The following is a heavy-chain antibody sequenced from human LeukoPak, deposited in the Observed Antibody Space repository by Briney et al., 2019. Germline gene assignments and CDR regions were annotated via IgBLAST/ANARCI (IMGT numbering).Heavy chain of an antibody. CDR3: ARVPRRSGMIFDY. CDR1: GYTFTSYY. Sequence: GASVKVSCKASGYTFTSYYMHWVRQAPGQGLEWMGWINPNSGGTNYAQKFQGRVTMTRDTSISTAYMELSRLRSDDTAVYYCARVPRRSGMIFDYWGQGTLVTVSS. V-gene: IGHV1-2*02. CDR2: INPNSGGT. J-gene: IGHJ4*02. D-gene: IGHD1-14*01.